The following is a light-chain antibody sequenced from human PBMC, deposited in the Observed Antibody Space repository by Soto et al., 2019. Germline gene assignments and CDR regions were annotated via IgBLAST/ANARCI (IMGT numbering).Light chain of an antibody. CDR1: QDIDRY. CDR2: AAS. CDR3: QQYNTYPLT. Sequence: DIQMTQSPSSLSASMGDRVIITCRASQDIDRYVAWYQQQPGKAPKSLIFAASSLQTGVPSRFSGSGSGTLFTLTISSLQPEDVATYFCQQYNTYPLTFGGGTKVEIK. V-gene: IGKV1D-16*01. J-gene: IGKJ4*01.